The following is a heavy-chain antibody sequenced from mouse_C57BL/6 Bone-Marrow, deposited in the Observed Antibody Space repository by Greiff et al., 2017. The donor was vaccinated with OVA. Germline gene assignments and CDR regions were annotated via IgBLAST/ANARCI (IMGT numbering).Heavy chain of an antibody. D-gene: IGHD1-1*01. V-gene: IGHV14-4*01. CDR1: GFNIKDDY. CDR2: IDPENGAT. Sequence: VQLQQSGAELVRPGASVKLSCTASGFNIKDDYMHWVKQRPEQGLEWIGWIDPENGATEYASKFQGKATITANTSSNTAYLQLSSLTSEDTADYYCTTWGPNYYGSRGSWFAYWGQGTLVTVSA. CDR3: TTWGPNYYGSRGSWFAY. J-gene: IGHJ3*01.